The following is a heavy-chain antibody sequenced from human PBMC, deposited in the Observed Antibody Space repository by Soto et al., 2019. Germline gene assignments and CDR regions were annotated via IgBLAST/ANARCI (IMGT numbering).Heavy chain of an antibody. CDR2: ISGSGGST. V-gene: IGHV3-23*01. Sequence: EVQLLESGGGLVQPGGSLRLSCAASGFTFSNYAMSWVRQAPGKGLEWVSAISGSGGSTYYADSVKGRFTISRDNSKNTLYQQMNSLRAEDTAVYYCAKDPGVSGYCSSTSCYGGWGQGTLVTVGS. CDR3: AKDPGVSGYCSSTSCYGG. J-gene: IGHJ4*02. D-gene: IGHD2-2*01. CDR1: GFTFSNYA.